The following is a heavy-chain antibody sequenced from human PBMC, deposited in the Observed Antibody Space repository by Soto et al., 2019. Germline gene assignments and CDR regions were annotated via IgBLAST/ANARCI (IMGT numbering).Heavy chain of an antibody. J-gene: IGHJ4*02. CDR1: GLTFSDSW. Sequence: PWGSLRLSCETSGLTFSDSWMSWVRRAPGKGLEWIGLIKSKADGGTADYAVTVEGRFTISRDDVKKTLYLQMNSLKTEDTGVYYCKTDMDYWGQGTLVTVSS. V-gene: IGHV3-15*05. CDR3: KTDMDY. CDR2: IKSKADGGTA.